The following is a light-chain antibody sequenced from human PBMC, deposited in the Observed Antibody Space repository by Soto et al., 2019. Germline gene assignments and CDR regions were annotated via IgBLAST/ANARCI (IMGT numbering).Light chain of an antibody. Sequence: ILWTQSPCTLTLSPWERATLSCRAIQSVSSNLAWYQQKPDQSPRLLIYATSTRAAGIPDRFSGSGSGTDFTLTISRLEPDDVAVYYCQQYDTSPPMYTLGQGTKVDIK. J-gene: IGKJ2*01. CDR1: QSVSSN. CDR2: ATS. V-gene: IGKV3-20*01. CDR3: QQYDTSPPMYT.